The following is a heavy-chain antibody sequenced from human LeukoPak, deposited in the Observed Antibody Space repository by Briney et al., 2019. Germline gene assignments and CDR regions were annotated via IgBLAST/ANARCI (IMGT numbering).Heavy chain of an antibody. V-gene: IGHV4-4*07. CDR1: GGSIISSYF. CDR3: AKYASGSLVV. CDR2: IYNTGST. Sequence: PSETLSLTCTVSGGSIISSYFWSWIRQPAGKGLEWIGRIYNTGSTDFNPSLKSRVTMSVDTPKNQFSLKLSSGTAADTAVYYCAKYASGSLVVWGQGTLVTVSS. D-gene: IGHD3-10*01. J-gene: IGHJ4*02.